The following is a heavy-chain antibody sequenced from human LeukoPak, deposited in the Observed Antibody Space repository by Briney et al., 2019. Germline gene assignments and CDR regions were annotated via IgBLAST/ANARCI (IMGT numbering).Heavy chain of an antibody. J-gene: IGHJ3*02. CDR2: ICGGGST. CDR1: GFTFSANY. CDR3: AGIQLMSWRYFDI. V-gene: IGHV3-53*01. Sequence: KSGGSLRLSCAASGFTFSANYISWVRKAPGKGLEWVCIICGGGSTYYADAVKGRFTISRDNSKNTLYLQMNSLRAEDTAVYYCAGIQLMSWRYFDIWGLGTMVTVSS. D-gene: IGHD5-24*01.